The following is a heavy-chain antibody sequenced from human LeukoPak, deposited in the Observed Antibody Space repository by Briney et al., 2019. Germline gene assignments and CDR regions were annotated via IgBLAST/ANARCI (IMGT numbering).Heavy chain of an antibody. D-gene: IGHD3-10*01. CDR2: INHSGST. Sequence: PSETLSLTCAVYGGSFSGYYWSWIRQPPGKGLEWIGEINHSGSTNYNPSLKSRVTISVDTSKNQFSLKLSSVTAADTAVYYCARVESLDFGLWFDRWGQGTLVTVSS. CDR3: ARVESLDFGLWFDR. J-gene: IGHJ5*02. V-gene: IGHV4-34*01. CDR1: GGSFSGYY.